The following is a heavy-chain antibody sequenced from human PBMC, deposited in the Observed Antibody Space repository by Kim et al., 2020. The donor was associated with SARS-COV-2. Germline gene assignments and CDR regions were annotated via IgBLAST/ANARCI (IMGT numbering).Heavy chain of an antibody. V-gene: IGHV3-21*01. D-gene: IGHD3-9*01. J-gene: IGHJ4*02. Sequence: GGSLRLSCAASGFTFSSYSMNWVSQAPGKGLEWVSSISSSSSYIYYADSVKGRFTISRDNAKNSLYLQMNSLRAEDTAVYYCARDDDILTGYYLTQSYDYWGQGTLVTVSS. CDR1: GFTFSSYS. CDR3: ARDDDILTGYYLTQSYDY. CDR2: ISSSSSYI.